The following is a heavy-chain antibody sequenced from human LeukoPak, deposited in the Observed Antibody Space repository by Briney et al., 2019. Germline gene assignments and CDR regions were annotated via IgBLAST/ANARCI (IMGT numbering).Heavy chain of an antibody. CDR3: ARSDGFLKSIAAAGTKPDY. CDR2: ISAYNGNT. V-gene: IGHV1-18*01. CDR1: GYTFTSYG. D-gene: IGHD6-13*01. Sequence: ASVKVSCKASGYTFTSYGISWVRQAPGQGLEWMGWISAYNGNTNYAQKLQGRVTMTTDTSTSTAYMELRGLRSDDTAVYYCARSDGFLKSIAAAGTKPDYWGQGTLVTVSS. J-gene: IGHJ4*02.